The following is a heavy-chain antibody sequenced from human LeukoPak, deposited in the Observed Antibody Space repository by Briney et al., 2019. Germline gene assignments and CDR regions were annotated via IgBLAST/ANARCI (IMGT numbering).Heavy chain of an antibody. D-gene: IGHD6-13*01. V-gene: IGHV3-7*01. CDR3: AKDALSKDYYYYYMDV. J-gene: IGHJ6*03. Sequence: GGSLRLSCAASGFTFSSYWMSWARQAPGKGLEWVANIKQDGSEKYYVDSVKGRFTISRDNAKNSLYLQMNSLRAEDTAVYYCAKDALSKDYYYYYMDVWGKGTTVTVSS. CDR1: GFTFSSYW. CDR2: IKQDGSEK.